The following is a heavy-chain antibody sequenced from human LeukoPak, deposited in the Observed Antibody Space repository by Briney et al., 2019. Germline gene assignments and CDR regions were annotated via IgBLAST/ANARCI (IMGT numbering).Heavy chain of an antibody. V-gene: IGHV3-53*01. CDR3: ARGEILTGPFDY. J-gene: IGHJ4*02. Sequence: PGGSLRLSCAASGFSVCNNYMTWVRQAPGKGLEWVSVIYSHGSTHYGDSVRGRFTISRDNSKNTFYLQMNSLKDEDTAVYYCARGEILTGPFDYWGQGTLVTVSS. CDR2: IYSHGST. CDR1: GFSVCNNY. D-gene: IGHD3-9*01.